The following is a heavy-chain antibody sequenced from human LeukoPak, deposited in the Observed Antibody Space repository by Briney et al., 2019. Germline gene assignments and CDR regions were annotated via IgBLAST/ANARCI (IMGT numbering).Heavy chain of an antibody. J-gene: IGHJ4*02. CDR3: ARDLDSTLPRDY. V-gene: IGHV1-2*02. Sequence: ASVKVSCKASGYTFTGYYMHWVRQAPGQGLEWMGWINPNSGGTNYAQKFQGRVTMTRDTSISTAYMELSRPRSDDTAVYYCARDLDSTLPRDYWGQGTLVTVSS. CDR2: INPNSGGT. CDR1: GYTFTGYY. D-gene: IGHD2-2*01.